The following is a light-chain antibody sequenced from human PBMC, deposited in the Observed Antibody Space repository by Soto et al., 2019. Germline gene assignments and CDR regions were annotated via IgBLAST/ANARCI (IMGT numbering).Light chain of an antibody. CDR2: AAS. V-gene: IGKV1-8*01. CDR1: QGISSY. Sequence: AIRMTQSPSSFSASTGDRVTITCRASQGISSYLAWYQQKPGKAPKLLIYAASTLQSGVPSRFSGSGSGTDFTLTISCLQSEDFATYYCQQYYSYSWTLGQGTKVDIK. CDR3: QQYYSYSWT. J-gene: IGKJ1*01.